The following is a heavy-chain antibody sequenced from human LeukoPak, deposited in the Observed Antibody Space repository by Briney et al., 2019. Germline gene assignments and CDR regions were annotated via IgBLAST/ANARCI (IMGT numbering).Heavy chain of an antibody. J-gene: IGHJ4*02. Sequence: GGSLRLSCAASGFTFSSYAMSWVRQAPGKGLEWVSAISGSGGSTYYADSVKGRFTISRDNSKNTLYLQMNSLRAEDTAVYYCAKDTGRDYYGSGSPPLDYWGQGTLVTVSS. V-gene: IGHV3-23*01. CDR1: GFTFSSYA. CDR2: ISGSGGST. D-gene: IGHD3-10*01. CDR3: AKDTGRDYYGSGSPPLDY.